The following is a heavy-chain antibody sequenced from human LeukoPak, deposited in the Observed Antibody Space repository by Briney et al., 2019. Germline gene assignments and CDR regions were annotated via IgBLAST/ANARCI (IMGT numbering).Heavy chain of an antibody. CDR1: GYTFTSYS. J-gene: IGHJ3*02. D-gene: IGHD3-22*01. V-gene: IGHV1-18*01. Sequence: GASVKVSCKASGYTFTSYSITWVRQAPGQGLEWMGWISAYNGNTKYAQKLQGRVTMTTDTSTSTACMELRSLRSDDTAVYYCVSGVSYYDSSGYLDAFDIWGQGTMVTVSS. CDR2: ISAYNGNT. CDR3: VSGVSYYDSSGYLDAFDI.